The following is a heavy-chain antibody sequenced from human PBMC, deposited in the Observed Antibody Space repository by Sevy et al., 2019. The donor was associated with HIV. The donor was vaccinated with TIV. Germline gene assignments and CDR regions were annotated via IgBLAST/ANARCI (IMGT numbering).Heavy chain of an antibody. CDR2: IYSGGST. Sequence: GGSLRLSCAASGFTVSSNYMSWVRQAPGKGLEWVSVIYSGGSTYYADSVKGRFTISRDNSKNTLYLQMNSLRAEDTAVYYCARDSPNDGSGTGGGGMDVWGQGTTVTVSS. CDR3: ARDSPNDGSGTGGGGMDV. D-gene: IGHD3-10*01. V-gene: IGHV3-53*01. CDR1: GFTVSSNY. J-gene: IGHJ6*02.